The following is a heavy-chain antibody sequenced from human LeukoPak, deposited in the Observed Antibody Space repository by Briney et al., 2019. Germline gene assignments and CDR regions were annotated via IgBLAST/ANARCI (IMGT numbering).Heavy chain of an antibody. CDR2: INPNSGGT. J-gene: IGHJ4*02. V-gene: IGHV1-2*02. CDR1: GYTFTGYY. CDR3: ARDMGYCSGGSCPYYFDY. D-gene: IGHD2-15*01. Sequence: GASVKVSCKASGYTFTGYYMHWVRQAPGQGLEWMGWINPNSGGTNYAQKFQGRVTMTRDTSTSTVYMELSSLRSEDTAVYYCARDMGYCSGGSCPYYFDYWGQGTLVTVSS.